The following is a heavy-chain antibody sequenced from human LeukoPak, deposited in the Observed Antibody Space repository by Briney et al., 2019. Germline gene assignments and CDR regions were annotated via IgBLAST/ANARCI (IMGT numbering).Heavy chain of an antibody. V-gene: IGHV3-30*18. CDR2: ISYDGSEK. D-gene: IGHD1-26*01. CDR3: AKRKLKWELDY. CDR1: GLSFGRYA. J-gene: IGHJ4*02. Sequence: GRSLRLSCAASGLSFGRYAMHWVRQAPGKGLEWVAVISYDGSEKYYADSVKGRFTISRDNAKNTLYLQMNYLRAEDTAVYYCAKRKLKWELDYWGQGTLVTVSS.